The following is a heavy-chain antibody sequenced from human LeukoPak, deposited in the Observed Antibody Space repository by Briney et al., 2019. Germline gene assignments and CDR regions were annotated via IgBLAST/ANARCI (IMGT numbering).Heavy chain of an antibody. CDR1: GFTFITYA. CDR3: AKERDSRGYFDY. CDR2: ISGSGGTT. V-gene: IGHV3-23*01. Sequence: PGGSLRLSCVASGFTFITYAMSWVRQAPGKGLEWVSAISGSGGTTYYADSVKGRFTISRDNSKNTLYLQMNSLRAEDTAVYYCAKERDSRGYFDYWGQGTLVTVSS. J-gene: IGHJ4*02. D-gene: IGHD3-22*01.